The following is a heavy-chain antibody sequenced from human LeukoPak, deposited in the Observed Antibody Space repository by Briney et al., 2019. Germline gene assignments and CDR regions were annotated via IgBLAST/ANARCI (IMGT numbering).Heavy chain of an antibody. CDR1: GGTFSSYA. V-gene: IGHV1-69*13. CDR3: ARDKVGATHYFDY. CDR2: IIPIFGTA. D-gene: IGHD1-26*01. J-gene: IGHJ4*02. Sequence: GASVKVSCKASGGTFSSYAISWVRQAPGQGHEWMGGIIPIFGTANYAQKFQGRVTITADESTSTAYMELSSLRSEDTAVYYCARDKVGATHYFDYWGQGTLVTVSS.